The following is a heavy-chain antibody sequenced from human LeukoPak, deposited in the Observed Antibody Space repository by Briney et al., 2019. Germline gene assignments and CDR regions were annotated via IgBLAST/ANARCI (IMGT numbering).Heavy chain of an antibody. D-gene: IGHD6-13*01. V-gene: IGHV1-46*01. J-gene: IGHJ5*02. CDR3: AREGGIAAADEGWFDP. CDR2: INPSAGST. Sequence: EASVQVSCKPSGYTFPHYSMHWLLQATGLLLNWMRIINPSAGSTRYAQKFQGRVTMTRDTSTRTVYMELSSLRSEDTAVYYCAREGGIAAADEGWFDPWGQGTLVTVSS. CDR1: GYTFPHYS.